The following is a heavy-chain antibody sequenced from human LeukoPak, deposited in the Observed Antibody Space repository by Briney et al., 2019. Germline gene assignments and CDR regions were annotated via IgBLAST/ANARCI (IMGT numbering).Heavy chain of an antibody. V-gene: IGHV4-30-4*08. Sequence: SETLSLTCTVSGGSISSGDYYWSWIRQPPGTGLEWIGYIYYSGSTYYNPSLKSRVTISVDTSKNQFSLKLSSVTAADTAVYYCARDRDGVTDYWGQGTLVTVSS. CDR2: IYYSGST. J-gene: IGHJ4*02. D-gene: IGHD3-3*01. CDR3: ARDRDGVTDY. CDR1: GGSISSGDYY.